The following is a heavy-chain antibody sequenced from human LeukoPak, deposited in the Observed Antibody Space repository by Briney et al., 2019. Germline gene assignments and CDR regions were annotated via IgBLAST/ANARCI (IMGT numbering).Heavy chain of an antibody. D-gene: IGHD2-2*01. CDR3: ARDPSNTSGRYIYFDY. V-gene: IGHV1-18*01. CDR2: VSTYNGDT. CDR1: GYTFTRYA. Sequence: ASVKVSCKASGYTFTRYAISWVRQAPGQGLEWMGWVSTYNGDTNYAQNFQGRVTTTTDTSTTTAYMELRSLRSDDSAIYFCARDPSNTSGRYIYFDYWGQGTLVTVSS. J-gene: IGHJ4*02.